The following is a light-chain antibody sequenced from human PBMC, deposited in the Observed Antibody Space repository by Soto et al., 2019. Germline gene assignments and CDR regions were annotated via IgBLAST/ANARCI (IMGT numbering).Light chain of an antibody. J-gene: IGKJ1*01. CDR1: LSISTH. V-gene: IGKV3D-15*01. CDR3: HQYHLWPWT. CDR2: GAS. Sequence: EIVMTQSPATLSVSPGARATLSCRASLSISTHLAWYEQKPGQAPRLLIYGASTRATGIPARFSGSGSGTEFTLTISSLQSEDVEVYYCHQYHLWPWTFGQGTKVDIK.